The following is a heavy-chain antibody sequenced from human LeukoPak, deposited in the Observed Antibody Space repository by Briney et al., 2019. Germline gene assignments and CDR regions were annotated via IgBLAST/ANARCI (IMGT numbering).Heavy chain of an antibody. D-gene: IGHD6-13*01. V-gene: IGHV1-18*01. J-gene: IGHJ6*03. CDR1: GYTFTSYG. Sequence: ASVKVSCKASGYTFTSYGISWVRQAPGQGLEWMGWISAYNGNTNYAQKLQGRVTMTTDTSTSTAYMELRSLRSDDTAVYYCARLQSIAAAGKRRYYYYYMDVWGKGTTVTVSS. CDR3: ARLQSIAAAGKRRYYYYYMDV. CDR2: ISAYNGNT.